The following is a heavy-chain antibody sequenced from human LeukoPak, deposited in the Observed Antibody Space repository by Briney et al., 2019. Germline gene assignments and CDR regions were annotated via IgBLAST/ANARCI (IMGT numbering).Heavy chain of an antibody. D-gene: IGHD1-26*01. CDR1: GGSISSYY. Sequence: PSETLSLTCTVSGGSISSYYWSWIRQPPGKGLEWIGYIYYSGSTHYNPSLKSRVTISVDTSKNQFSLKLSSVSAADTAVYYCARVSDVSGSPEAVDYWGQGTLVTVSS. J-gene: IGHJ4*02. V-gene: IGHV4-59*01. CDR2: IYYSGST. CDR3: ARVSDVSGSPEAVDY.